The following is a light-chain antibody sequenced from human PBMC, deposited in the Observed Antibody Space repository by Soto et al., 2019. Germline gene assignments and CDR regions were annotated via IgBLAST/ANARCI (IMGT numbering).Light chain of an antibody. V-gene: IGLV2-14*01. CDR3: SSYTSSSTPWV. CDR1: SSDVGGYNY. J-gene: IGLJ3*02. CDR2: EDS. Sequence: QSALTQPASVSGSPGQSITISCTGTSSDVGGYNYVSWYQQHPGKAPKLMIYEDSNRPSGVSNRFSGSKSGNTASLTISGLQAEDEADYYGSSYTSSSTPWVFGGGTKLTVL.